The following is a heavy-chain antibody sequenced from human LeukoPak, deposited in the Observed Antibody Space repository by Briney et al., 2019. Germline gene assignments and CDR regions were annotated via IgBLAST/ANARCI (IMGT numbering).Heavy chain of an antibody. V-gene: IGHV4-61*02. Sequence: SETLSLTCTVSGGSISSGSYYWSWIRQPAGKGLEWIGRIYTSGSTNYNPSLKSRVTISVDTSKNQFSLKLSSVTAADTAVYYCARATPNSGYYYFDYWGQGTLVTVSS. CDR1: GGSISSGSYY. J-gene: IGHJ4*02. CDR3: ARATPNSGYYYFDY. CDR2: IYTSGST. D-gene: IGHD3-22*01.